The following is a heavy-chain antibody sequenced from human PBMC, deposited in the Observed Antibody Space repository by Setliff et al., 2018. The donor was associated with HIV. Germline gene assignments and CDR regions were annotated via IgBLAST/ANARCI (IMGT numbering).Heavy chain of an antibody. Sequence: GGSLRLSCGASGFTFSSFAMNWVRHAPGKGLEWVASISSSGSYIHYADSVKGRFTISRDNSKNTLYLQMNSLRAEDTAVYYCAKDRRGSGYSSGWYDFDYWGQGTLVTVSS. V-gene: IGHV3-21*01. CDR3: AKDRRGSGYSSGWYDFDY. CDR2: ISSSGSYI. CDR1: GFTFSSFA. J-gene: IGHJ4*02. D-gene: IGHD6-19*01.